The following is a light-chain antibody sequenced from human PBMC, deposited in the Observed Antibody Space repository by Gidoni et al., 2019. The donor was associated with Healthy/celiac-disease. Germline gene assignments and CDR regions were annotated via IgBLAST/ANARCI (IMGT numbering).Light chain of an antibody. J-gene: IGKJ2*02. CDR2: AAS. CDR1: QSISSY. V-gene: IGKV1-39*01. Sequence: DIQMTQSPSSLSASVGDRVTITCRASQSISSYLNWYQQKPGKAPKLLIYAASSLQSGVPARFSGSGSGTDFTLTISSLQPEDVATYYCQQSYSTPCTFGQXTKLEIK. CDR3: QQSYSTPCT.